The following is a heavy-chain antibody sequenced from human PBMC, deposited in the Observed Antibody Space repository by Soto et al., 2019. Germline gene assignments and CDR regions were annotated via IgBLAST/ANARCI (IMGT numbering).Heavy chain of an antibody. CDR1: GGSIGSDGYS. V-gene: IGHV4-30-2*06. J-gene: IGHJ4*02. CDR2: IYHSGST. D-gene: IGHD3-22*01. CDR3: ARTFYFDSRGYYYFFFDH. Sequence: LSLTCAVSGGSIGSDGYSWSWIRQSPGKGLEWIGHIYHSGSTYYNPSLNRRVTITVDTSKNQLSLNLRSMTAADTAVYFCARTFYFDSRGYYYFFFDHWGQGALVTVSS.